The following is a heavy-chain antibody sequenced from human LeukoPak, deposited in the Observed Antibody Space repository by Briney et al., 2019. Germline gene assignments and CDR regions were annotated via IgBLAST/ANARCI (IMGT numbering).Heavy chain of an antibody. Sequence: TSETLSLTCTVSGGSISSSSYYWGWIRQPPGKGLEWIGSIYYSGSTYYNPSLKSRVTISVDTSKNQFSLKLSSVTAADTAVYYCARNGLEEIDIVVVPAGPWFDPWGQGTLVTVSS. V-gene: IGHV4-39*07. CDR2: IYYSGST. CDR3: ARNGLEEIDIVVVPAGPWFDP. CDR1: GGSISSSSYY. D-gene: IGHD2-2*01. J-gene: IGHJ5*02.